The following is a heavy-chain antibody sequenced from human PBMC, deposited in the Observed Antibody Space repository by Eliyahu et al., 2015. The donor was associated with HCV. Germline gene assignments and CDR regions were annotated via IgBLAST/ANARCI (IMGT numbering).Heavy chain of an antibody. CDR1: XGTFRTLS. CDR2: XLPVFGSS. D-gene: IGHD5/OR15-5a*01. J-gene: IGHJ1*01. Sequence: QVQLEQSGAEVKKPGSSVKVSCKASXGTFRTLSTNWVRPAPGQGLEWMGRXLPVFGSSNYAQKFQGRXSITADESTATAYLELNSLTSDDTAIFYCATVRASVTHRAEYFQHWGQGTLVTVS. V-gene: IGHV1-69*01. CDR3: ATVRASVTHRAEYFQH.